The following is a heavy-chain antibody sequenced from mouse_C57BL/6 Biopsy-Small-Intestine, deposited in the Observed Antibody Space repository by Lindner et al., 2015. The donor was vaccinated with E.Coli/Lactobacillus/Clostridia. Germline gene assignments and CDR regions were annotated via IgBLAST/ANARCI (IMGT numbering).Heavy chain of an antibody. Sequence: VQLQESGPELVKPGASVKISCKASGYIFTDYYINWVKQRPGQGLEWIGWIYPGSGDTKYNDKFKVKATLTVGTSSSTAYMQLSSLTSDDSAVYFCARWRDGYHFDYWGQGTTLTVSS. V-gene: IGHV1-84*01. CDR1: GYIFTDYY. J-gene: IGHJ2*01. D-gene: IGHD2-3*01. CDR2: IYPGSGDT. CDR3: ARWRDGYHFDY.